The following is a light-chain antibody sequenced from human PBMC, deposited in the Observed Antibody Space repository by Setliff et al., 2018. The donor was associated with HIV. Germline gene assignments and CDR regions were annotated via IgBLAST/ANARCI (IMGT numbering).Light chain of an antibody. J-gene: IGLJ1*01. Sequence: QSALTQPPPVSGTPGQRVTISCTGSSSNFGAGYDVHWYQQLPGTAPKLLISGNNNRPSGVPDRFSGSKSGTSASLAITGLQAEDEADYYCQSYDSSLSAYVFGTGTKVTVL. CDR1: SSNFGAGYD. CDR2: GNN. CDR3: QSYDSSLSAYV. V-gene: IGLV1-40*01.